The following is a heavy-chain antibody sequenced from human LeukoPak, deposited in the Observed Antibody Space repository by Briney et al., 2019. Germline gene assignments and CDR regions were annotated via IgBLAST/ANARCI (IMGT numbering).Heavy chain of an antibody. D-gene: IGHD4-17*01. Sequence: SETLSLTCTVSGGSISSYYWSWIRQPAGKGLEWIGRIYTSGSTNYNPSLKSRVTMSVDTSKNQFSLKLSSVTAADTAVYYCARGRGGAVYYGVPRNWFDPWGQGTLVTVSS. CDR1: GGSISSYY. CDR2: IYTSGST. J-gene: IGHJ5*02. CDR3: ARGRGGAVYYGVPRNWFDP. V-gene: IGHV4-4*07.